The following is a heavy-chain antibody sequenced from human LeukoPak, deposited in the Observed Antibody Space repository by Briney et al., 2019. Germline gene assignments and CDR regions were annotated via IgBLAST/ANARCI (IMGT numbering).Heavy chain of an antibody. CDR2: ISDIGSI. J-gene: IGHJ4*02. Sequence: SETLSLTCSVSGGSISSYNWSWIPPPPGKGLEWVAYISDIGSINYNPSLKSRVTISVDTFKNQFSLKLSSVTAADTAVYYCAGHHARNTVDFWGQGTLVTVSS. CDR1: GGSISSYN. V-gene: IGHV4-59*08. CDR3: AGHHARNTVDF. D-gene: IGHD2/OR15-2a*01.